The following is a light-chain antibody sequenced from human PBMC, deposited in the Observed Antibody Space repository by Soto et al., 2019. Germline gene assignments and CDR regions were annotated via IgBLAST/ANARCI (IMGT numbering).Light chain of an antibody. CDR1: QTISSY. CDR2: AAS. CDR3: QQSHTWT. J-gene: IGKJ1*01. V-gene: IGKV1-39*01. Sequence: DIQMTQSPSSLSASVGDRVTITCRASQTISSYLNWYQQKPGNAPKVLIYAASSLRSGVPSRFSGSGSETDFTLTISSLQPEDCATYYCQQSHTWTFGQGTKVELK.